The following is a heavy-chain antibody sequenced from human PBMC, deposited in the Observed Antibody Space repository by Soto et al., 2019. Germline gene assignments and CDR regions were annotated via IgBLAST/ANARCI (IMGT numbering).Heavy chain of an antibody. Sequence: ASVKVSCKASGGTFSSYAIIWVRQAPGQGLEWMGRIIAGNGNTKYSQKFQGRVTITRDNSTNTLYLEMGSLRAEDMAVYYCARGRYSYGSEGGTYMDVWGKGTTVTVSS. J-gene: IGHJ6*03. CDR2: IIAGNGNT. D-gene: IGHD3-10*01. V-gene: IGHV1-3*03. CDR3: ARGRYSYGSEGGTYMDV. CDR1: GGTFSSYA.